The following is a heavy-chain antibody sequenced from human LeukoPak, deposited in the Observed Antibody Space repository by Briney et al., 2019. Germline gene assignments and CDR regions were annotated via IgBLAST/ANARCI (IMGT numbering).Heavy chain of an antibody. CDR1: GYTFTGYY. V-gene: IGHV1-2*02. J-gene: IGHJ4*02. D-gene: IGHD6-19*01. CDR3: AREEFGSSGWYSDY. Sequence: ASVKVSCKASGYTFTGYYLHWVRQAPGQGLEWMGWINPNSGGTNYAQKFQGRVTVTRDTSISTAYMELSRLTSDDTAVYYCAREEFGSSGWYSDYWGQGTLVTVSS. CDR2: INPNSGGT.